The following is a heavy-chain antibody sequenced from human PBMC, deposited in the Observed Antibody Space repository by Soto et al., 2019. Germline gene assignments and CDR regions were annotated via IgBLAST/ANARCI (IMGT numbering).Heavy chain of an antibody. CDR1: GGTFSSYT. D-gene: IGHD6-6*01. CDR2: IIPILGIA. CDR3: ARDRPYRSSSQNYYYYDSMDV. V-gene: IGHV1-69*08. Sequence: QVQLVQSGAEVKKPGSSVKVSCKASGGTFSSYTISWVRQAPGQGLEWMGRIIPILGIANYAQKFQGRVTITADKSTSTAYMELSSLKSEDTAVYYCARDRPYRSSSQNYYYYDSMDVWGKGTTVTVSS. J-gene: IGHJ6*03.